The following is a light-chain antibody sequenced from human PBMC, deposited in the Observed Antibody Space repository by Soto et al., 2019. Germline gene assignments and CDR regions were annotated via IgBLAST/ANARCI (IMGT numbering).Light chain of an antibody. CDR3: ISYAGRDTLLGG. V-gene: IGLV2-14*01. J-gene: IGLJ7*01. Sequence: SALTQPASVSGSPGPSVTISCTGTSSDVGDYEYVSWYQQYPGKAPKLLIYEVNNRPSGISNRFSGSKSGNTASLTISGFQGDDEADSYCISYAGRDTLLGGFGGGNQRTV. CDR1: SSDVGDYEY. CDR2: EVN.